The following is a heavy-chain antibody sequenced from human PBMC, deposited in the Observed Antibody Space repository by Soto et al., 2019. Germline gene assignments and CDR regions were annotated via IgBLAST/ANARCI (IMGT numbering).Heavy chain of an antibody. CDR3: AREAAPYYYDSSGYYGFDY. J-gene: IGHJ4*02. CDR2: IIPIFGTA. CDR1: GGTFSSYA. V-gene: IGHV1-69*06. Sequence: SVKVSCKASGGTFSSYAISWVRQAPGQGLEWTGGIIPIFGTANYAQKFQGRVTITADKSTSTAYMELSSLRSEDTAVYYCAREAAPYYYDSSGYYGFDYWGQGTLVTVSS. D-gene: IGHD3-22*01.